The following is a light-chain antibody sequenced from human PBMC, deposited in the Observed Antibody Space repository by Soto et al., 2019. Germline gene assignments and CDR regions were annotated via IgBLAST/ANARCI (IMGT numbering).Light chain of an antibody. CDR2: GAS. V-gene: IGKV3-20*01. CDR3: QQYGTAPRVT. J-gene: IGKJ5*01. Sequence: EIVLTQSPGTLSLSPGERATLSCRASQSVTSSYLAWYQQKPGQAPRLLIYGASVRAAGIPDRFSGSGSGTDFTLTISRLETEDFAVYYCQQYGTAPRVTFGQGTRLVIK. CDR1: QSVTSSY.